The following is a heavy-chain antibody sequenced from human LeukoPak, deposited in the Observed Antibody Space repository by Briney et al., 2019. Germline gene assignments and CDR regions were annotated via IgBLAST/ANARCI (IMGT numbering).Heavy chain of an antibody. Sequence: GGSLRLSCAASGFTVSSNYMSWVRQAPGKGLEWVSVIYSGGSTYYADSVKGRFTISRDNSKNTLYLRMNSLRAEDTAVYYCARATFFAYYFDYWGQGTLVTVSS. D-gene: IGHD3-16*01. CDR3: ARATFFAYYFDY. J-gene: IGHJ4*02. V-gene: IGHV3-53*01. CDR2: IYSGGST. CDR1: GFTVSSNY.